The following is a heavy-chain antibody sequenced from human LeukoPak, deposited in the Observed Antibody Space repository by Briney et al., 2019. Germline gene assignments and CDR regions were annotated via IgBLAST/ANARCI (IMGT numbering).Heavy chain of an antibody. CDR1: GGSISSSSYF. Sequence: PSETLSLTCSASGGSISSSSYFWGWIRQPPGKGLEWIGSIHYSGKTYYTPSLKSRVTISVDTSKNQFSLKLSSVTAADTAVYYCAREHIVVVTALFDYWGQGTLVTVSS. CDR2: IHYSGKT. J-gene: IGHJ4*02. D-gene: IGHD2-21*02. CDR3: AREHIVVVTALFDY. V-gene: IGHV4-39*07.